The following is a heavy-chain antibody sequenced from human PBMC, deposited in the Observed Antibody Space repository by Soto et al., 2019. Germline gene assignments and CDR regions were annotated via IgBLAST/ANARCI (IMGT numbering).Heavy chain of an antibody. CDR3: AKERGVPPGGGGTEPLDI. Sequence: QVQLVQSGAEVKKPGASVKISCEASGYSFTSQYVHWVRQAPGQGLEWMGIINPNGGSTTYAQKFQGRGPVNRATATSTVYRGLSSLTSGDPAVYYRAKERGVPPGGGGTEPLDIWGQGTMVTVAS. J-gene: IGHJ3*02. CDR2: INPNGGST. V-gene: IGHV1-46*03. D-gene: IGHD2-2*01. CDR1: GYSFTSQY.